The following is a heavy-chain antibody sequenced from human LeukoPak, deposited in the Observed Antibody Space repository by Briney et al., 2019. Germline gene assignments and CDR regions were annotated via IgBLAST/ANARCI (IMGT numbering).Heavy chain of an antibody. V-gene: IGHV3-30*03. CDR1: GFTFSNYG. Sequence: GGTLRLSCAASGFTFSNYGMHWVRQAPGKGLEWVAVISYDGSDKYNADFVKGRFTISRDNSKNTLYLQMSSLRTEDTAVYYCATTLGSGWKFDYWGQGTLVTVSS. D-gene: IGHD6-19*01. J-gene: IGHJ4*02. CDR2: ISYDGSDK. CDR3: ATTLGSGWKFDY.